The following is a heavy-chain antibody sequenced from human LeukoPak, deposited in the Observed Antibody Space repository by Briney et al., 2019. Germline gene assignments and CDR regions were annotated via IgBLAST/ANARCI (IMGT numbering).Heavy chain of an antibody. D-gene: IGHD6-13*01. CDR1: GFTFSSYA. J-gene: IGHJ5*02. CDR3: ARGIAAAGSWFDP. CDR2: ISYDGSNK. V-gene: IGHV3-30-3*01. Sequence: GGSLRLSCAASGFTFSSYAMPWVRQAPGKGLEWVAVISYDGSNKYYADSVKGRFTISRDNSKNTLYLQMNSLRAEDTAVYYCARGIAAAGSWFDPWGQGTLVTVSS.